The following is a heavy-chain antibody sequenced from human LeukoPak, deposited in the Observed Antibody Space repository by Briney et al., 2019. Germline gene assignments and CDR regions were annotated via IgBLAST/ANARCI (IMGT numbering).Heavy chain of an antibody. V-gene: IGHV3-15*01. J-gene: IGHJ4*02. D-gene: IGHD3-22*01. CDR2: IKSKTDGGTT. CDR1: GFTFSNAW. CDR3: TTEYYYDSSGYYYNFDY. Sequence: EGSLRLSCAASGFTFSNAWMSWVRQAPGKGLEWVGRIKSKTDGGTTDYAAPVKGRFTISRDDSKNTLYLQMNSLKTEDTAVYYCTTEYYYDSSGYYYNFDYWGQGTLVTVSS.